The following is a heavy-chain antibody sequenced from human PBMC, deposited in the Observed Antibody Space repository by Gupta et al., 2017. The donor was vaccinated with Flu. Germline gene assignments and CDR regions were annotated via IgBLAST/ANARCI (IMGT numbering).Heavy chain of an antibody. CDR3: ARDGVSTVTHWSMDV. CDR1: GFTFSSYE. V-gene: IGHV3-48*03. D-gene: IGHD4-17*01. CDR2: ISSSGSTI. Sequence: EVQLVESGGGLVQPGGSLRLSCAASGFTFSSYEMNWVRQAPGKGLEWVSYISSSGSTIYYADSVKGRFTISRDNAKNSLYLQMNSLRAEDTAVYYCARDGVSTVTHWSMDVWGQGTTVTVSS. J-gene: IGHJ6*02.